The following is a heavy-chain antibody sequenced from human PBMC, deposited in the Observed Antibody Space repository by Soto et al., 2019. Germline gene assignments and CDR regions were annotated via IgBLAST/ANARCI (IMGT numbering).Heavy chain of an antibody. Sequence: SETPALTCTVSSGCVSSTIDCWCWIRQPPGKGLEWIGSSYYSGSTYYNPSLKSRLTISVDTSKNQFSLKLSSVTTADTAVYYCARLQTITMIVIDYWGQGTLVPVSS. V-gene: IGHV4-39*01. CDR3: ARLQTITMIVIDY. CDR2: SYYSGST. CDR1: SGCVSSTIDC. D-gene: IGHD3-22*01. J-gene: IGHJ4*02.